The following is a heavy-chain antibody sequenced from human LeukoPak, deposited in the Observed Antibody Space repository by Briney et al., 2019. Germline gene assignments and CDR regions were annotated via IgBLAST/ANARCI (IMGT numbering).Heavy chain of an antibody. CDR1: GFAFSSFA. CDR3: AKMKGWRLYDYCMDV. CDR2: LTGSGST. D-gene: IGHD2-15*01. Sequence: GGSLRLSCVASGFAFSSFAMSWVRQAPGKGLEWVSGLTGSGSTYHADSVKGRSTISRDNSKNTLSLQMNSLRAEDTAVYYCAKMKGWRLYDYCMDVWGKGTTVTVSS. J-gene: IGHJ6*03. V-gene: IGHV3-23*01.